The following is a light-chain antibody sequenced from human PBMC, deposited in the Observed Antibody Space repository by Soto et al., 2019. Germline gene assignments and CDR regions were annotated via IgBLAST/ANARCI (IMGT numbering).Light chain of an antibody. Sequence: QSALTQPASVSGSPGQSITISCTGTSSDIGGYNLVSWYQQHPGEAPKLIIYQVTNRPSGVSNRFSGSKSGNTASLTVSGLQAEDEADYYCSSYIPSSVDWVFGGGTKLTVL. CDR3: SSYIPSSVDWV. CDR1: SSDIGGYNL. CDR2: QVT. V-gene: IGLV2-14*01. J-gene: IGLJ3*02.